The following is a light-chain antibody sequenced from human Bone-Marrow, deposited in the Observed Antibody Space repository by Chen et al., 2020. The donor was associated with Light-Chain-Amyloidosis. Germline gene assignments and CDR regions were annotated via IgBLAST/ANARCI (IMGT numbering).Light chain of an antibody. CDR1: NIGSTS. Sequence: SSVLTKPSSVSVAPGQTAPIACGGNNIGSTSVHWYQQTPGQAPLLVVYDDSDRPSGLPERLSGSNSGNTATLTISRVEAGEDADYYCPVWDSSSDRPVFGGGTKLTVL. V-gene: IGLV3-21*02. CDR2: DDS. CDR3: PVWDSSSDRPV. J-gene: IGLJ3*02.